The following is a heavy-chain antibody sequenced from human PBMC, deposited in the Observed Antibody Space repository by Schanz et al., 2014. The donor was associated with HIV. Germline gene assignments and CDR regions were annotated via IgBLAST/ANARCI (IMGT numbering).Heavy chain of an antibody. CDR2: IYHTATT. CDR3: ARSPYGASGTWYFDL. J-gene: IGHJ2*01. CDR1: GGSISSGGYY. D-gene: IGHD4-17*01. V-gene: IGHV4-31*03. Sequence: QVQLQESGPGLVKPSQTLSLTCTVSGGSISSGGYYWSWVRQFPGKGLEWIGYIYHTATTYYNPSLTSRLSISVDTSKNRFSLKLTSVTAADTAVYYCARSPYGASGTWYFDLWGRGTLVAVSS.